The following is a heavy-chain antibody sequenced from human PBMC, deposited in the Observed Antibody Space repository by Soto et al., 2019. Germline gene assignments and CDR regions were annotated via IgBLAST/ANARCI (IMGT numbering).Heavy chain of an antibody. V-gene: IGHV3-30*18. CDR1: GFTFSSYG. CDR2: VSYDGRTK. J-gene: IGHJ6*01. D-gene: IGHD3-10*01. CDR3: AKDPMVRGVYYYYYGMDV. Sequence: GGSLRLSCAASGFTFSSYGMHWVRQAPGKGLEWVAVVSYDGRTKYYADSVKGRFIISRDNSKNTVDLQMNSLRGEDAAVYYCAKDPMVRGVYYYYYGMDVWGQGTTVTVSS.